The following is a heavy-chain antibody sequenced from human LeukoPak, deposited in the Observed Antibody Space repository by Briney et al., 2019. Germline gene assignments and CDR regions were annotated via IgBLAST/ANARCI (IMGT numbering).Heavy chain of an antibody. CDR3: ARGGYCSSTSCYIPGYMDV. CDR1: GFTFSSYA. Sequence: GGSLRLSCAASGFTFSSYAMSWVRQAPGKGLEWVSYISSSSSTIYYADSVKGRFTIPRDNAKNSLYLQMNSLRAEDTAVYYCARGGYCSSTSCYIPGYMDVWGKGTTVTVSS. V-gene: IGHV3-48*04. CDR2: ISSSSSTI. D-gene: IGHD2-2*02. J-gene: IGHJ6*03.